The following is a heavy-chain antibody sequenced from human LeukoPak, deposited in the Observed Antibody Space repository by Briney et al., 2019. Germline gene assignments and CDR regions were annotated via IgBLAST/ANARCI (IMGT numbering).Heavy chain of an antibody. J-gene: IGHJ1*01. V-gene: IGHV1-69*05. CDR1: GGTFSSYA. CDR3: ARGSGDGAQGSQH. CDR2: IIPIFGTA. Sequence: ASVKVSCKASGGTFSSYAISWVRQAPGQGLEWMGGIIPIFGTANYAQKFQGRVTITTDESTSTAYMELSSLRSVDTAVYYCARGSGDGAQGSQHWGQGTLVTVSS. D-gene: IGHD4-17*01.